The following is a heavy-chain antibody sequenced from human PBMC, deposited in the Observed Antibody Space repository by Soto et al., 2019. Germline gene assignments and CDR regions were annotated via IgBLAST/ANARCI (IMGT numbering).Heavy chain of an antibody. CDR2: IWYDGSNE. D-gene: IGHD6-19*01. J-gene: IGHJ4*02. V-gene: IGHV3-33*01. CDR3: ARDRAWSSFDY. Sequence: PGGSLRLSCVVSGFRFSGYAMHWVRQAPGKGLEWVAVIWYDGSNENYADSVEGRFTISRDNAKNSLFLQMDSLRVEDTALYYCARDRAWSSFDYWGQGTQVTVSS. CDR1: GFRFSGYA.